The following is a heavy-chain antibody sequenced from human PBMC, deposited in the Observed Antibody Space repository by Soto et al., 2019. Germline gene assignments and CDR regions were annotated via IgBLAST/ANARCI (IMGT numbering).Heavy chain of an antibody. CDR3: EINSASWTPDY. V-gene: IGHV5-51*01. Sequence: XESMKISCKGSGYSFTNYWIGWVRQMPGKGLEWMGIIYPGDSDTRYSPSFQGQVTISADKSIHTAYLQWNSLKASDIAMYYCEINSASWTPDYWGQGTLVTGSS. J-gene: IGHJ4*02. CDR1: GYSFTNYW. D-gene: IGHD6-13*01. CDR2: IYPGDSDT.